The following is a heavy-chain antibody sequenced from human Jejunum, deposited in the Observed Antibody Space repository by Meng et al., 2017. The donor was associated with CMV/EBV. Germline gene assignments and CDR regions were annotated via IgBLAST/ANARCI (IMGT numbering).Heavy chain of an antibody. CDR2: ITSSDAGGTA. CDR1: GFTFRTTW. D-gene: IGHD1-1*01. J-gene: IGHJ4*02. Sequence: AASGFTFRTTWMSWVRQAPGKGLDWVGRITSSDAGGTADHGTPVKGRFTISRDDSKDTLYLQMNSLKVEDTAIYYCTTGFGTAEAFWGQGTLVTVSS. V-gene: IGHV3-15*01. CDR3: TTGFGTAEAF.